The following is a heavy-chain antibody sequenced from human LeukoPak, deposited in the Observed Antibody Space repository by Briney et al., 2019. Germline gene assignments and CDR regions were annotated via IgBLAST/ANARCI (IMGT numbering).Heavy chain of an antibody. D-gene: IGHD6-13*01. V-gene: IGHV5-51*01. CDR2: IYPGDSDT. Sequence: GESLEISCKGSGYSFTSYWIGWVRQMPGKGLEWMGIIYPGDSDTRYSPSSQGQVTISADKSISTAYLQWSSLKASDTAMYYCARQVSSSWYRIWFDPWGQGTLVTVSS. J-gene: IGHJ5*02. CDR1: GYSFTSYW. CDR3: ARQVSSSWYRIWFDP.